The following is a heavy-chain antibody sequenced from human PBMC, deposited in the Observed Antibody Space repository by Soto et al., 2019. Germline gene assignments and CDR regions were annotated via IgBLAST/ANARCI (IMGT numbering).Heavy chain of an antibody. CDR3: ARGGRYYDILTGYYKSPWGYYGMDV. D-gene: IGHD3-9*01. V-gene: IGHV4-34*01. CDR1: GGSFSGYY. J-gene: IGHJ6*02. Sequence: ASETLSLTCAVYGGSFSGYYWSWIRQPPGKGLEWIGEINHSGSTNYNPSLKSRVTISVDTSKNQFSLKLSSVTAADTAVYYCARGGRYYDILTGYYKSPWGYYGMDVWGQGTTVTVSS. CDR2: INHSGST.